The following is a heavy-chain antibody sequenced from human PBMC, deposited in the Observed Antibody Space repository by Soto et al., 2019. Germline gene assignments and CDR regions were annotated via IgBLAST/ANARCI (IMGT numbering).Heavy chain of an antibody. CDR3: ARDSQFDWLNYFDY. D-gene: IGHD3-9*01. Sequence: QVQLVQSGAEVKKPGSSVKVSCKASGGTFSSYTISWVRQAPGQGLEWMGRIIPILGIANYAQKFQGRVTITADKXMSTAYMELSSLRSEDTAVYYCARDSQFDWLNYFDYWGQGTLVTVSS. CDR2: IIPILGIA. CDR1: GGTFSSYT. J-gene: IGHJ4*02. V-gene: IGHV1-69*08.